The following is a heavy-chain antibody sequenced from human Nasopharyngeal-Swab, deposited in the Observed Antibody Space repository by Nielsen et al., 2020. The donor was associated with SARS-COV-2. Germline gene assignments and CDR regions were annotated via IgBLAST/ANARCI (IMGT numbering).Heavy chain of an antibody. CDR3: ARERYSSSWYFDY. CDR1: GLTVSSTY. Sequence: GESLKISCAVSGLTVSSTYMSWVRQAPGKGLEWVAVIWYDGSNKYYADSVKGRFTISRDNSKNTLYLQMNSLRAEDTAVYYCARERYSSSWYFDYWGQGTLVTVSS. CDR2: IWYDGSNK. D-gene: IGHD6-13*01. V-gene: IGHV3-33*08. J-gene: IGHJ4*02.